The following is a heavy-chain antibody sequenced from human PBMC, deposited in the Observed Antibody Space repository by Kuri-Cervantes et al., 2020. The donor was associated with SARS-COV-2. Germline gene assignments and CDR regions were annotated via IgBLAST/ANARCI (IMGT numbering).Heavy chain of an antibody. D-gene: IGHD3-16*02. Sequence: GESLKISCAASGFTLSGSAMHWVRQASGKGLEWVGRIRSKANSYATAYAASVKGRFTISRDDSKNTAYLQMNSLKTEDTAVYYCTGNYDYVWGSYRYDTDYWGQGTLVTVSS. V-gene: IGHV3-73*01. CDR1: GFTLSGSA. CDR3: TGNYDYVWGSYRYDTDY. CDR2: IRSKANSYAT. J-gene: IGHJ4*02.